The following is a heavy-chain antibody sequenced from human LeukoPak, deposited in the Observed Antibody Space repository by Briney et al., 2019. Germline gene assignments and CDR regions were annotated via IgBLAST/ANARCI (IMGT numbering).Heavy chain of an antibody. CDR2: IRSKEYGGTI. D-gene: IGHD5-12*01. J-gene: IGHJ4*02. CDR3: AGGPSGYHNT. V-gene: IGHV3-49*03. CDR1: GFTFDDYA. Sequence: GGSLRLSCTASGFTFDDYAVSWFRQAPGKGLEWVGFIRSKEYGGTIEYAASVKGRFTISRDNSKNTLYLQMNSLRAEDTAVYYCAGGPSGYHNTGGQGTPVTVSS.